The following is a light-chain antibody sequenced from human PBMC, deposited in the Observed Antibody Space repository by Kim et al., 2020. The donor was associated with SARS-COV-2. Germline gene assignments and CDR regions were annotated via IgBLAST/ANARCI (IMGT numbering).Light chain of an antibody. CDR3: QQFNSHPRT. CDR1: QGISNF. J-gene: IGKJ4*01. V-gene: IGKV1-13*02. CDR2: DAS. Sequence: AIQLTQSPSSVSASVGDRVIITCRAGQGISNFLAWYHQKPGKAPNLIIDDASTLQSGVPSRFSGSRSETDFTFTISGLQPEDFGTYYCQQFNSHPRTFGGGTKVDIK.